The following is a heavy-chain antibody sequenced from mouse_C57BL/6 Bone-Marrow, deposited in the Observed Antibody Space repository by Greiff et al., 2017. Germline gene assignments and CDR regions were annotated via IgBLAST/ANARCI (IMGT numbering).Heavy chain of an antibody. CDR3: ARHRWLLLDY. J-gene: IGHJ2*01. CDR1: GFTFSDYY. V-gene: IGHV5-12*01. D-gene: IGHD2-3*01. CDR2: ISNGGGST. Sequence: EVQVVESGGGLVQPGGSLKLSCAASGFTFSDYYMYWVRQTPEKRLEWVAYISNGGGSTYYPDTVKGRFTISRDNAKNTLYLQMSRLKSEDTAMYYCARHRWLLLDYWGQGTTLTVSS.